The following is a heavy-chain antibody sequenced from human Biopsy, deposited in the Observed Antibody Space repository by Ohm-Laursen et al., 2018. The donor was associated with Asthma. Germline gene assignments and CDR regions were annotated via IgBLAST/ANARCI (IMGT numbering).Heavy chain of an antibody. V-gene: IGHV1-24*01. CDR3: ASDFPKDYVRYNFQF. CDR1: EYSLTDLS. CDR2: HDHEEGGT. D-gene: IGHD4-17*01. J-gene: IGHJ4*02. Sequence: SSVKVSCKISEYSLTDLSMHWVRQAPGQGLEWMGGHDHEEGGTVNAWRFQGRVTMTEDTSTDTACMELSSLSSDDMAVYYCASDFPKDYVRYNFQFWGQGTLVTVSS.